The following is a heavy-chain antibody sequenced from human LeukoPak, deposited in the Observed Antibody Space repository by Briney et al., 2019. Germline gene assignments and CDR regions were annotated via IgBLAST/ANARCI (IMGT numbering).Heavy chain of an antibody. D-gene: IGHD3-10*01. Sequence: PGGSLRLSCAASGFSFSDFNMNWVRQAPGKGLEWISYISSTSTHIYYADSVKGRFTISRDNAKNSLYLQMSSLRAEDTAIYYCARGTYASGNSYWGQGTLVTVSS. J-gene: IGHJ4*02. CDR3: ARGTYASGNSY. CDR1: GFSFSDFN. CDR2: ISSTSTHI. V-gene: IGHV3-48*01.